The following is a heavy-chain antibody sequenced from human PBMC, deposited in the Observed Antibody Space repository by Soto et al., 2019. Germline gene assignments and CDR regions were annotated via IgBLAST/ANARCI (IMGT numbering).Heavy chain of an antibody. J-gene: IGHJ6*02. CDR3: ARDSPGYCSGGSCWGLGDYYYGMDV. D-gene: IGHD2-15*01. Sequence: QVQLVQSGAEVKKPGSSVKVSCKASGGTFSNYAISWVRQAPGQGLEWMGGIIPIFGTANYAQKFQGRVTIIADKSTSTAYMELSSLRSEDTAVYYCARDSPGYCSGGSCWGLGDYYYGMDVWGQGTTVTVSS. CDR1: GGTFSNYA. CDR2: IIPIFGTA. V-gene: IGHV1-69*06.